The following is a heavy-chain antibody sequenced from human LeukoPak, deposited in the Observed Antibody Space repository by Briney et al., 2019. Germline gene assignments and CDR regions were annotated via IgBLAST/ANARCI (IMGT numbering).Heavy chain of an antibody. V-gene: IGHV3-23*01. J-gene: IGHJ6*02. CDR2: ISGSGGST. CDR3: AKGSSQGSRLSYYYGMDV. Sequence: GGSLILSCAASGFTFSSYAMGWVRQAPGKGLEWVSAISGSGGSTYYADSVKGRFTISRDNSKNTLYLQMNSLRAEDTAVYYCAKGSSQGSRLSYYYGMDVWGQGTTVTVSS. D-gene: IGHD6-13*01. CDR1: GFTFSSYA.